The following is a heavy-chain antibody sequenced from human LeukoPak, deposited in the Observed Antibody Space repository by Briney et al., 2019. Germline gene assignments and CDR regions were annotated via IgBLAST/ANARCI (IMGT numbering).Heavy chain of an antibody. CDR3: AREGGPIVGATGRRGPIDY. Sequence: GGSLRLSCAASGFTVSSNYMSWVRQAPGKGLEWVSVIYSGGSTYYADSVKGRFTISRDNSKNTLYLQMNSLRAEDTAAYYCAREGGPIVGATGRRGPIDYWGQGTLVTVSS. CDR1: GFTVSSNY. V-gene: IGHV3-66*01. CDR2: IYSGGST. D-gene: IGHD1-26*01. J-gene: IGHJ4*02.